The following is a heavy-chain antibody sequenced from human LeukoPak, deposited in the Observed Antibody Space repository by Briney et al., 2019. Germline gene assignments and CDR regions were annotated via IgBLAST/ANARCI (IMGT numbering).Heavy chain of an antibody. CDR1: GGSISSYY. Sequence: SETLSLTCTVSGGSISSYYWSWIRQPPGKGLEWIGYIYYSGSTNYNPSLKSRVTISVDTSKNQFSLKLSSVTAADTAVYYCARAPKMATINYFDYWGQGTLVTVSS. D-gene: IGHD5-24*01. V-gene: IGHV4-59*01. J-gene: IGHJ4*02. CDR2: IYYSGST. CDR3: ARAPKMATINYFDY.